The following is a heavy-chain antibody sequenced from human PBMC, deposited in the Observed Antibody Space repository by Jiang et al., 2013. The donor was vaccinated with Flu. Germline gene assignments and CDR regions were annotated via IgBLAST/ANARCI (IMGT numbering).Heavy chain of an antibody. CDR3: ARGAYSGGRTNYYGMDV. J-gene: IGHJ6*02. D-gene: IGHD1-1*01. V-gene: IGHV4-31*02. Sequence: PSLRSRISISVDTSNNQFSLRLTSVTAADTAVYYCARGAYSGGRTNYYGMDVWGQGTTVTVSS.